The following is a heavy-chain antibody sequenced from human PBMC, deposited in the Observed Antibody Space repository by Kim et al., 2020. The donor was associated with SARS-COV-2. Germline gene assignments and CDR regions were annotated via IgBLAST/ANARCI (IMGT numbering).Heavy chain of an antibody. V-gene: IGHV4-34*01. D-gene: IGHD3-22*01. CDR2: INHSGST. CDR1: GGSFSGYY. CDR3: ARYYDSSGYYRSPFDY. Sequence: SETLSLTCAVYGGSFSGYYWSWIRQPPGKGLEWIGEINHSGSTNYNPSLKSRVTISVDTSKNQFSLKLSSVTAADTAVYYCARYYDSSGYYRSPFDYWGQGTLVTVSS. J-gene: IGHJ4*02.